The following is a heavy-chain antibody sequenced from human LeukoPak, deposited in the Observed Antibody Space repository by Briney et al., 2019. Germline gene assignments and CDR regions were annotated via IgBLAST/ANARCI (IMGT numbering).Heavy chain of an antibody. CDR2: INPNSGGT. J-gene: IGHJ6*03. D-gene: IGHD1-7*01. CDR1: GYTFTGYY. CDR3: ARGGLTGTWDYYYYMDV. V-gene: IGHV1-2*02. Sequence: GASVKVSCKASGYTFTGYYMHRVRQAPGQGLEWMGWINPNSGGTNYAQKFQGRVTMTRDTSISTAYMELSRLRSDDTAVYYCARGGLTGTWDYYYYMDVWGKGTTVTVSS.